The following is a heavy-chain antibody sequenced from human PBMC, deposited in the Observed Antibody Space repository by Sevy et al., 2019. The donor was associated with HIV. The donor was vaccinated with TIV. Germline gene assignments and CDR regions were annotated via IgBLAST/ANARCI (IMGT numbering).Heavy chain of an antibody. CDR1: GFTFSSYA. V-gene: IGHV3-30-3*01. CDR3: ARDGKRYYYDSSGYSFSDAFDI. CDR2: ISYDGSNK. J-gene: IGHJ3*02. D-gene: IGHD3-22*01. Sequence: GGSLRLSCAASGFTFSSYAMHWVRQAPGKGLEWVAVISYDGSNKYYADSVKGRFTISRDNSKNTLYLQMNSLRAEDTAVYYCARDGKRYYYDSSGYSFSDAFDIWGQRTMVTVSS.